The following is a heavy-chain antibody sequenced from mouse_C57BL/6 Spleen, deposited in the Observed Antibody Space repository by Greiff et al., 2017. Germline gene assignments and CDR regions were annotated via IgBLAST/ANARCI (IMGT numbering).Heavy chain of an antibody. V-gene: IGHV6-6*01. J-gene: IGHJ4*01. Sequence: EVHLVESGGGLVQPGGSMKLSCAASGFTFSDAWMDWVRQSPEKGLEWVAEIRNKANNHATYYAESVKGRFTISSDDSKSSVYLQMNSLRAEDTGIYYRRYYYGSSPYAMDYWGQGTSVTVSS. CDR3: RYYYGSSPYAMDY. CDR1: GFTFSDAW. D-gene: IGHD1-1*01. CDR2: IRNKANNHAT.